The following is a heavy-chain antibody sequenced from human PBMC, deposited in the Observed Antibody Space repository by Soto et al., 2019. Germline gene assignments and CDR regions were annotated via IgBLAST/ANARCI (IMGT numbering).Heavy chain of an antibody. CDR3: ARDLGNNYGTFAY. Sequence: QVQLVESGGGVVQPGTSLRLSCVASGFTFSNYAMNWVRQAPGKGLEWVAVISYDGSNKYYADSVKGRITISRDNSRNTLYLQMNNPRPEDTAMYYCARDLGNNYGTFAYWGQGTLVTVSS. J-gene: IGHJ4*02. D-gene: IGHD4-17*01. CDR2: ISYDGSNK. V-gene: IGHV3-30-3*01. CDR1: GFTFSNYA.